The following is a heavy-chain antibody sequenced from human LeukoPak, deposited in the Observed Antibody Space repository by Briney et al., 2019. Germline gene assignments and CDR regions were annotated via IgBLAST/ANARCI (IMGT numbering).Heavy chain of an antibody. J-gene: IGHJ4*02. V-gene: IGHV3-48*04. CDR3: ARKYYDFWSGYSHYFDY. Sequence: PGGSLRLSCAASGFTFSAYGMSWVRQSPRKGLEWVSGVSGADGTTYYADSVKGRFTISRDNAKNSLYLQMNSLRAEDTAVYYCARKYYDFWSGYSHYFDYWGQGTLVTVSS. D-gene: IGHD3-3*01. CDR1: GFTFSAYG. CDR2: VSGADGTT.